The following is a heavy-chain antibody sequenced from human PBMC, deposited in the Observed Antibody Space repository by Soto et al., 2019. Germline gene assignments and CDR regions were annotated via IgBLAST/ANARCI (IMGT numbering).Heavy chain of an antibody. CDR2: INHSGST. D-gene: IGHD5-18*01. V-gene: IGHV4-34*01. CDR1: GGSFSGYY. CDR3: ARWNVDTAMVTYFDY. J-gene: IGHJ4*02. Sequence: SETLSLTCAVYGGSFSGYYWSWIRQPPGKGLEWIGEINHSGSTNYNPSLKSRVTISVDTSKNQFSLKLISVTVAVTAVYYCARWNVDTAMVTYFDYWGQGTLVTVSS.